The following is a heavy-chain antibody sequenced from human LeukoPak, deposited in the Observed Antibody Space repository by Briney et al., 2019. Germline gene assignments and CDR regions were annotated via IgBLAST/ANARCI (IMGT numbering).Heavy chain of an antibody. CDR3: AKDLSSSGWYRTIAY. J-gene: IGHJ4*02. Sequence: PGGPLRLPCAASGFPFSSNAMSWARRAPGKGLEWVSAFTGRGGSTYDSLSVKGQFPLSRVNSKNSLYLEMNKRRGGDPAVFSCAKDLSSSGWYRTIAYWGQGALVTVSS. CDR1: GFPFSSNA. V-gene: IGHV3-23*01. CDR2: FTGRGGST. D-gene: IGHD6-19*01.